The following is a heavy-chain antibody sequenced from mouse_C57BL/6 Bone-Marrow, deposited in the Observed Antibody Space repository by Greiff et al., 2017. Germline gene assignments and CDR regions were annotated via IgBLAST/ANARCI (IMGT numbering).Heavy chain of an antibody. J-gene: IGHJ1*03. Sequence: EVQLQQSGPELVKPGASVKISCKASGYTFTDYYMNWVKQSHGKSLEWIGDINPNNGGTSYNQKFKGKATLTVDKSSSTAYMERRSLTSEDSAVYYCARRYYGSNSHWYFDVWGTGTTVTVSS. V-gene: IGHV1-26*01. CDR3: ARRYYGSNSHWYFDV. D-gene: IGHD1-1*01. CDR2: INPNNGGT. CDR1: GYTFTDYY.